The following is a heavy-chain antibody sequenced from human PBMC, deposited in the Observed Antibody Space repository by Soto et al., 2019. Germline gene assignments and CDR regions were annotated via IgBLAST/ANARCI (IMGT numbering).Heavy chain of an antibody. V-gene: IGHV4-4*07. Sequence: SETLSLTCTVSDGSISNYYWIWIRQPAGRGLEWIGRIYTGGSTNYNPSLKSRVTMSTDTSKNQFSLRLTSVTAAGTAVYYCARASVGPPGGGSWIMPFDYWGQGALVTVSS. J-gene: IGHJ4*02. CDR2: IYTGGST. D-gene: IGHD2-15*01. CDR3: ARASVGPPGGGSWIMPFDY. CDR1: DGSISNYY.